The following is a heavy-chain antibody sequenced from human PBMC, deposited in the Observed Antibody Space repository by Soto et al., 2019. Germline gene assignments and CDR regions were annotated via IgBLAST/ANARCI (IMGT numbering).Heavy chain of an antibody. CDR1: GFTVSSNY. D-gene: IGHD4-17*01. V-gene: IGHV3-66*01. Sequence: EVQLVESGGGLVQPGGSLRLSCAASGFTVSSNYMSWVRQAPGKGLEWVSVIYSGGSTYYADSVKGRFTISRDNSKNTLYLQMNSLRAEATAVYYCAREQRLDYGDYEDDYYCYGMDVWGQGTTVTVSS. J-gene: IGHJ6*02. CDR2: IYSGGST. CDR3: AREQRLDYGDYEDDYYCYGMDV.